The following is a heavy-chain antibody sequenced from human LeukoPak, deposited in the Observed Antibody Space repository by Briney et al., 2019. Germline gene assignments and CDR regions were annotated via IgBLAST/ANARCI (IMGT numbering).Heavy chain of an antibody. V-gene: IGHV4-39*07. CDR2: ICYSGSS. CDR1: GGSISSSPCF. Sequence: NPSETLSLTCSVSGGSISSSPCFWGWIRQPPGKGLEWLGTICYSGSSYYTYNPSLKSRVTISVDTSKNQFSLKLSSVTAADTAVYYCARGFGSGYDFPTYYYGMDVWGQGTTVTVSS. J-gene: IGHJ6*02. CDR3: ARGFGSGYDFPTYYYGMDV. D-gene: IGHD5-12*01.